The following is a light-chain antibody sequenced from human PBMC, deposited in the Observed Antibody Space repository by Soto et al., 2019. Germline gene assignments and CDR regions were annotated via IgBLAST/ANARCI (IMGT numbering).Light chain of an antibody. CDR2: DAS. V-gene: IGKV3-11*01. Sequence: EIVLTQSPATLSLSPGDRATLSCRASQSVSSYLAWYQQKPGQAPRLLIFDASNRATGIPARFSGSGSGTDFTLTISGLEPEDFAVYYCQQRSNWPRTFGQGTTVEIK. J-gene: IGKJ1*01. CDR3: QQRSNWPRT. CDR1: QSVSSY.